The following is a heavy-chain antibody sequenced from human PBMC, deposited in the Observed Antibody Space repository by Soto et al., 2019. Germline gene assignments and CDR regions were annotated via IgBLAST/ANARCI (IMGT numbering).Heavy chain of an antibody. CDR3: ARGSTFYYDSGDTPRARYYYGMDV. D-gene: IGHD3-16*01. J-gene: IGHJ6*02. V-gene: IGHV3-33*01. CDR2: IWYDGSNK. CDR1: GFPFSSYG. Sequence: VGSLRLSCAASGFPFSSYGMHWVRQVPGKGLEWVALIWYDGSNKYYADSVKGRVTISRDNSKNTVYVQMDSLRAEDTAVYYCARGSTFYYDSGDTPRARYYYGMDVWGQGTTVT.